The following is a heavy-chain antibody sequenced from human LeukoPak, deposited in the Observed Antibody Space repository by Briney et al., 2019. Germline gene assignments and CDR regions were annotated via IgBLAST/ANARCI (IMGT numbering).Heavy chain of an antibody. CDR3: ATIAGYCSGGSCFGIPEYFDY. V-gene: IGHV1-2*02. Sequence: GASVKVSCKASGYTFTGYYMHWVRQAPGRGLEWMGWINPNSGGTNYAQKFQGRVTMTRDTSISTAYMELSRLRSDDTAVYYCATIAGYCSGGSCFGIPEYFDYWRQGTLVTVSS. CDR2: INPNSGGT. J-gene: IGHJ4*02. D-gene: IGHD2-15*01. CDR1: GYTFTGYY.